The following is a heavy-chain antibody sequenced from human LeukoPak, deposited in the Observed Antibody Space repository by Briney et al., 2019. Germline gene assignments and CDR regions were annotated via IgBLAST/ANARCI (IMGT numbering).Heavy chain of an antibody. CDR1: GFTFSRYW. CDR3: ARVRGIAVAGTASIYFDY. J-gene: IGHJ4*02. V-gene: IGHV3-7*01. Sequence: GGSLRLSCAASGFTFSRYWMRWVRRAPGKGLEWVANIKEDGSEKYYVDSVKGRFTISRDNAKNSLYLQMNSLRAEDTAVYYCARVRGIAVAGTASIYFDYWGQGTLVTVSS. CDR2: IKEDGSEK. D-gene: IGHD6-19*01.